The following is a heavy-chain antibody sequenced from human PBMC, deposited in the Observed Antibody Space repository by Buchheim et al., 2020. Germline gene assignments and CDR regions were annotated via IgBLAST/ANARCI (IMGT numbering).Heavy chain of an antibody. V-gene: IGHV4-34*01. D-gene: IGHD5-18*01. Sequence: QVQLQQWGAGLLKPSETLSLTCAVYGGSFSGYYWSWIRQPPGKGLEWIGEINHSGSTNYNPSLKSRVTISVDTSKNKFSLKLSSVTAADTAVYYCATRGYSYGYQLGWFDPWGQGTL. CDR1: GGSFSGYY. CDR2: INHSGST. J-gene: IGHJ5*02. CDR3: ATRGYSYGYQLGWFDP.